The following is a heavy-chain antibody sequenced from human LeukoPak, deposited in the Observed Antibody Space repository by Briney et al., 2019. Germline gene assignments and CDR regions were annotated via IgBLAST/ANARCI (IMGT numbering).Heavy chain of an antibody. CDR2: INPNSGGT. CDR1: GYTFTGYY. V-gene: IGHV1-2*02. CDR3: ARPHYYGSGSPFDY. D-gene: IGHD3-10*01. Sequence: ASVKVSCKASGYTFTGYYMRWVRQAPGQGLEWMGWINPNSGGTNYAQKFQGRVTMTRDTSISTAYMELSRLRSDDTAVYYCARPHYYGSGSPFDYWGQGTLVTVSS. J-gene: IGHJ4*02.